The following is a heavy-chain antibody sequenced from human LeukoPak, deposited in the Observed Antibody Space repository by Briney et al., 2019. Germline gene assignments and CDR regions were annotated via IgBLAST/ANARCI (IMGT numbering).Heavy chain of an antibody. CDR1: GSTFSSYA. V-gene: IGHV3-23*01. CDR2: ISGSGGST. D-gene: IGHD6-13*01. Sequence: GGSLRLSGAASGSTFSSYAMSWVRQAQGKGLEWVSAISGSGGSTYYADSVKGRFTISRDNSKNTLYLQMNSLRAEDTAVYYCAKDAGFDSSSWYWFDYWGQGTLVTVSS. CDR3: AKDAGFDSSSWYWFDY. J-gene: IGHJ4*02.